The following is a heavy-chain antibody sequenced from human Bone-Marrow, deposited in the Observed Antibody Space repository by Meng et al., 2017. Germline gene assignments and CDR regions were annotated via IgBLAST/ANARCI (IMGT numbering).Heavy chain of an antibody. CDR3: ARDLGQQWLILDY. CDR1: GFTFSSYG. J-gene: IGHJ4*02. Sequence: QGELVRSGGGVVQPGRSWGSSCAASGFTFSSYGMHWVRQAPGKGLEWVAVIWYDGSNKYYADSVKGRFTISRDNSKNTLYLQMNSLRAEDTAVYYCARDLGQQWLILDYWGQGTLVTVSS. V-gene: IGHV3-33*01. D-gene: IGHD6-19*01. CDR2: IWYDGSNK.